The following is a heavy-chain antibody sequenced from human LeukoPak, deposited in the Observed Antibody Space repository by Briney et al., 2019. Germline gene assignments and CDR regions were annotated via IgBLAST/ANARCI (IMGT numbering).Heavy chain of an antibody. CDR3: ARHGPMGWFDP. CDR1: GGSISSYY. CDR2: IYTSGST. Sequence: SETLSLTCTVSGGSISSYYWSWIRQPPGRGLEWIGYIYTSGSTNYNPSLKSRVTISVDTSKNQLSLKLSSVTAADTAVYYCARHGPMGWFDPWGQGTLVTVSS. J-gene: IGHJ5*02. V-gene: IGHV4-4*09. D-gene: IGHD5-24*01.